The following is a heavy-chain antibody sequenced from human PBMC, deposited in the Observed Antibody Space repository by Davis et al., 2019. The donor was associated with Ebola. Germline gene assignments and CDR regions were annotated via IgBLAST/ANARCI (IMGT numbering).Heavy chain of an antibody. J-gene: IGHJ6*02. CDR1: GYSLTSYW. D-gene: IGHD4-17*01. Sequence: GESLKISCKGSGYSLTSYWISWVRQMPGKGLEWMGRIDPSDSYTNYSPSFQGQVTISADKSISTAYLQWSSLKASDTAMYYCARHGDYVGSYGMDVWGQGTTVTVSS. CDR3: ARHGDYVGSYGMDV. CDR2: IDPSDSYT. V-gene: IGHV5-10-1*04.